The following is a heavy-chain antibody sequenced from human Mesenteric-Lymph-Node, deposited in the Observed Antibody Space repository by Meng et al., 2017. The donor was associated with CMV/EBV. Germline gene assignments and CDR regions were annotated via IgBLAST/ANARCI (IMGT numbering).Heavy chain of an antibody. J-gene: IGHJ4*02. CDR2: ITWNGDSA. CDR1: ADYG. CDR3: AGDVLGHCSSTSCYTEWGY. D-gene: IGHD2-2*02. V-gene: IGHV3-20*03. Sequence: ADYGMSWVSQAPGKGLEWVAGITWNGDSAGYADSVKGRFTISRDSAKSSLYLQMNSLRAEDTALYYCAGDVLGHCSSTSCYTEWGYWGQGTLVTVSS.